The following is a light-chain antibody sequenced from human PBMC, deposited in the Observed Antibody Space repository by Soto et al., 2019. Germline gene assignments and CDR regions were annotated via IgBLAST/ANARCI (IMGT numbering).Light chain of an antibody. CDR2: DAS. CDR1: QSVDSY. J-gene: IGKJ4*01. Sequence: EIVLTQSPATLSLSPGERATLSCRASQSVDSYLAWYQQIPGQAPRLPIYDASNRATGIPARFSGSGSGTDFTLTISSLEPEDFAIYYCQQRLNWPLTFGGGTKVEIK. V-gene: IGKV3-11*01. CDR3: QQRLNWPLT.